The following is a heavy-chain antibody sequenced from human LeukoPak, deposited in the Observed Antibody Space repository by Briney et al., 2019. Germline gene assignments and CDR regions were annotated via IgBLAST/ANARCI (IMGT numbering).Heavy chain of an antibody. CDR2: IYPGDSDT. CDR3: ARSGGNYYSI. CDR1: GYRFTSYW. Sequence: GESLKISCKGSGYRFTSYWIGWVRHVPGKGLEWMGIIYPGDSDTIYSPSFQGQVTISADKSTSTANLQWSSLKASDTAMYYCARSGGNYYSIWGQGTMVTVSS. D-gene: IGHD1-26*01. J-gene: IGHJ3*02. V-gene: IGHV5-51*01.